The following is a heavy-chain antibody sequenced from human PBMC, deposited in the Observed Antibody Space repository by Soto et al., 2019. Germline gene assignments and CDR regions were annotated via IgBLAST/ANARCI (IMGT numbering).Heavy chain of an antibody. CDR3: AKSSGSSGWTGGMDV. CDR2: ISWNSGSI. CDR1: GFTFDDYA. J-gene: IGHJ6*02. D-gene: IGHD6-19*01. V-gene: IGHV3-9*01. Sequence: HPGGSLRLSCAASGFTFDDYAMHWVRQAPGKGLEWVSGISWNSGSIGYADSVKGRFTISRDNAKNSLYLQMNSLRAEDTALYYCAKSSGSSGWTGGMDVWGQGTTVTVSS.